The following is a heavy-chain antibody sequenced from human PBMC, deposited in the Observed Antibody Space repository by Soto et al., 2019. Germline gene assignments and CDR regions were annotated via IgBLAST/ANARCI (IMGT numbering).Heavy chain of an antibody. J-gene: IGHJ4*02. CDR1: GFTFSSYG. Sequence: QVQLVESGGGVVQPGRSLRLSCAASGFTFSSYGMHWVRQAPGKGLEWVAVIWYDGSNKYYADSVKGRFTISRDNSKNALYLQMNSLRAEDTAVYYCAIVCREYGIVGVTGCPLFDYWGQGTLVTVSS. V-gene: IGHV3-33*01. CDR3: AIVCREYGIVGVTGCPLFDY. CDR2: IWYDGSNK. D-gene: IGHD1-26*01.